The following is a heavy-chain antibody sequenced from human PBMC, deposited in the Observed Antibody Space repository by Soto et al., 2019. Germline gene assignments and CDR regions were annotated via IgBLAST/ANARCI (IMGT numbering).Heavy chain of an antibody. CDR1: GGSISSYY. D-gene: IGHD3-22*01. J-gene: IGHJ6*02. V-gene: IGHV4-59*01. CDR2: IYYSGST. Sequence: SETLSLTCTVSGGSISSYYWSWIRQSPGKGLEWIGYIYYSGSTNYNPSLKSRVTISVDTSKNQFSLKLSSVTAADTAVYYCARDEVYYDSSGYKYYYGMDFWGQGTTVTVSS. CDR3: ARDEVYYDSSGYKYYYGMDF.